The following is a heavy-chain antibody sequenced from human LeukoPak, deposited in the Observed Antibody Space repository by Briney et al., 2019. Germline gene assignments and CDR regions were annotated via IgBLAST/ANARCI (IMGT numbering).Heavy chain of an antibody. CDR1: GFTFSSYA. V-gene: IGHV3-23*01. CDR2: ISGSGGST. D-gene: IGHD6-19*01. CDR3: AKDLAVAGRIFDY. J-gene: IGHJ4*02. Sequence: ESLRLSCAASGFTFSSYAMSWVRQAPRKGLEWVSAISGSGGSTYYADSVKGRFTISRDNSKNTLYLQMNSLRAEDTAVYYCAKDLAVAGRIFDYWGQGTLVTVSS.